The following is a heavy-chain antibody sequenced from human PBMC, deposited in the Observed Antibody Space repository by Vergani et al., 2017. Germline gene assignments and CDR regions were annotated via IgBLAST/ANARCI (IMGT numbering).Heavy chain of an antibody. Sequence: QVNLVGSGGGVVQPGRSLRLSCATYGFIFQTYTMHWVRQAPGKVLEWVALISNDGRHTYYADSVGGRFSISRDNSKNTLYLQMNSLRTEDTANYYCRGEMDVWDKGTTVTVSS. CDR3: RGEMDV. CDR1: GFIFQTYT. V-gene: IGHV3-30*04. J-gene: IGHJ6*04. CDR2: ISNDGRHT.